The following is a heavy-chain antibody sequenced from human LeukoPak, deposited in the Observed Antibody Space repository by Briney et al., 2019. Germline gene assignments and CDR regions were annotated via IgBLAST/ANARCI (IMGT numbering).Heavy chain of an antibody. J-gene: IGHJ4*02. D-gene: IGHD3-22*01. CDR1: GGSINSHY. Sequence: SETLSLTCTVSGGSINSHYWSWIRQPPGKGLEWIGYIYSGGTNYNPSLKSRVTISVDTSKNQFSLKLSSVTAADTAVYYCARDQTYYYDNSGYYFDYWGQGTLVTVSS. CDR3: ARDQTYYYDNSGYYFDY. V-gene: IGHV4-59*11. CDR2: IYSGGT.